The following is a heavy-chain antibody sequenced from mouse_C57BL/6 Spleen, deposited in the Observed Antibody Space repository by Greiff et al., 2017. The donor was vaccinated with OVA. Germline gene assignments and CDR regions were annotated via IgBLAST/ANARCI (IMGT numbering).Heavy chain of an antibody. CDR1: GFTFSDYG. Sequence: EVQGVESGGGLVKPGGSLKLSCAASGFTFSDYGMHWVRQAPEKGLEWVAYISSGSSTIYYADTVKGRFTISRDNAKNTLFLQMTSLRSEDTAMYYCARPYYYGDYAMDYWGQGTSVTVSS. J-gene: IGHJ4*01. CDR3: ARPYYYGDYAMDY. V-gene: IGHV5-17*01. CDR2: ISSGSSTI. D-gene: IGHD1-1*01.